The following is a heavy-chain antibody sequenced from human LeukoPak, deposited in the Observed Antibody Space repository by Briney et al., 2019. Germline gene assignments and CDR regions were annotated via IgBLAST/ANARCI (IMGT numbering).Heavy chain of an antibody. Sequence: PSETLSLTCTVSGGSISSYYWSWIRQPPGKGLEWIGSIHYSGDTKYNPFLKSRVSLSADTSKQQFSLRLSSVTAADTAVYYCARDLELERNRWNYFESWGQGTLLTVSS. CDR3: ARDLELERNRWNYFES. D-gene: IGHD1-1*01. V-gene: IGHV4-59*01. CDR1: GGSISSYY. J-gene: IGHJ4*02. CDR2: IHYSGDT.